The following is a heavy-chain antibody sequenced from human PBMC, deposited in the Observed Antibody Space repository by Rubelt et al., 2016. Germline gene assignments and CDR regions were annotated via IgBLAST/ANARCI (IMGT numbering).Heavy chain of an antibody. D-gene: IGHD2-8*01. J-gene: IGHJ4*02. CDR2: INAGNGHT. V-gene: IGHV1-3*01. CDR3: AAGVDYYFDY. CDR1: GYTFTSYA. Sequence: QVQLVPSGAEVKKPGASVKVSCKASGYTFTSYAMHWVRQAPGPRLEWMGWINAGNGHTKYSQKFQGRVTITRYTSASIAYMELSSPRSEDTAVYYCAAGVDYYFDYWGQGTLVTVSS.